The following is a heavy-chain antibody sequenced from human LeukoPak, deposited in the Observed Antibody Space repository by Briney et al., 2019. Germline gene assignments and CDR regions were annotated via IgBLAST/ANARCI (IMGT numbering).Heavy chain of an antibody. CDR2: IYYSGST. CDR3: ARGDSGSYTH. D-gene: IGHD1-26*01. J-gene: IGHJ4*02. V-gene: IGHV4-59*01. CDR1: GGSISSYY. Sequence: PSETLSLTCTVSGGSISSYYWSWIRQPPGKGLEWIGYIYYSGSTNYNPSLKSRVTISVDTSKNQFSLKLSSVTAADTAVYYCARGDSGSYTHWGQGTLVTVSS.